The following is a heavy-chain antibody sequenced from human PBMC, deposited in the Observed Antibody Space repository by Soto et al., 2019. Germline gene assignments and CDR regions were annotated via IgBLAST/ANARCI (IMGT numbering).Heavy chain of an antibody. Sequence: GGSLRLSCAASGFTFSSYVMSWVRQAPGKGLEWVANINQDGSEKYYVDSVKGRFTISRDNAKNSVYLQMNSLRAGDTAVYYCARDSAAATGWGQGTMVTVSS. D-gene: IGHD6-25*01. CDR2: INQDGSEK. V-gene: IGHV3-7*03. CDR3: ARDSAAATG. J-gene: IGHJ3*01. CDR1: GFTFSSYV.